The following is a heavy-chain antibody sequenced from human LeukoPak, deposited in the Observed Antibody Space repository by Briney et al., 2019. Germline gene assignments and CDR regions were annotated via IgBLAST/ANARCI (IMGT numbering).Heavy chain of an antibody. D-gene: IGHD5-12*01. Sequence: GESLKISCKGSGYSFASYWIGWVRQMPGKGLEWMGIIYPGDSDTRYSPSFQGQVTISADKSISTAYLQWSSLKASDIAMYYCARHPPPDSGYDLFNYYYYGMDVWGQGTTVTVSS. CDR1: GYSFASYW. CDR3: ARHPPPDSGYDLFNYYYYGMDV. CDR2: IYPGDSDT. J-gene: IGHJ6*02. V-gene: IGHV5-51*01.